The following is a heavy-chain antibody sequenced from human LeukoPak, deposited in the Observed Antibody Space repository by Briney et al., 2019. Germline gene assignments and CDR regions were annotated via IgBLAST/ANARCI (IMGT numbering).Heavy chain of an antibody. D-gene: IGHD3-16*01. J-gene: IGHJ5*02. CDR3: ARVGSTDWFDP. CDR2: INPSGGST. Sequence: ASVKVSCKAFGFTSYYMHWVRQAPGQGLEWMGIINPSGGSTIYAQKFQGRVTMTRDTSTSTVYMELSSLRSEDTAVYYCARVGSTDWFDPWGQGTLVTVSS. CDR1: GFTSYY. V-gene: IGHV1-46*01.